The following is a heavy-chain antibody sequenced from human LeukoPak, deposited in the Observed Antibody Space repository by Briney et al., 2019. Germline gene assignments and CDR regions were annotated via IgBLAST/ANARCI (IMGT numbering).Heavy chain of an antibody. CDR3: ARGPGYSSSWYHN. Sequence: SETLSLTCAVYGGSFSGYYWSWIRQPPGKGLEWIGEVNHSGSTNYNPSLKSRVTISVDTSKNQFSLKLSSVTAADTAVYYCARGPGYSSSWYHNWGQGTLVTVSS. J-gene: IGHJ4*02. V-gene: IGHV4-34*01. CDR2: VNHSGST. D-gene: IGHD6-13*01. CDR1: GGSFSGYY.